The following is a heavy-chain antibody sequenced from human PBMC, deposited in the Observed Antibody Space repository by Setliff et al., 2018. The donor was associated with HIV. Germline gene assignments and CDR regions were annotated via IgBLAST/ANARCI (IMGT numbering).Heavy chain of an antibody. CDR2: INYNGST. Sequence: GRPSRWRNCHWPWIRQHPGTGLEWVGNINYNGSTYNNQYPKNRVTISVDTYKNQFSLRLKSVTAADTAVDYCARHCGGYCMPVWGQGTLVTVSS. CDR3: ARHCGGYCMPV. CDR1: GRPSRWRNCH. V-gene: IGHV4-39*07. J-gene: IGHJ4*02. D-gene: IGHD2-21*02.